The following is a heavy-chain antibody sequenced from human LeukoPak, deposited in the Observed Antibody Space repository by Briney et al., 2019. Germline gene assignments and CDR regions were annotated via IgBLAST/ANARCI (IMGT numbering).Heavy chain of an antibody. Sequence: PSETLSLICSVSDDSISIYYWSWIRQPPGKGLEWIGYIDHTGSTNYNPSLNSRVTISRDTSKNHFSLELSSVTAADTAVYFCARRPLTKLAFEVWGQGTMVTVSS. CDR3: ARRPLTKLAFEV. CDR1: DDSISIYY. D-gene: IGHD4-11*01. J-gene: IGHJ3*01. CDR2: IDHTGST. V-gene: IGHV4-59*01.